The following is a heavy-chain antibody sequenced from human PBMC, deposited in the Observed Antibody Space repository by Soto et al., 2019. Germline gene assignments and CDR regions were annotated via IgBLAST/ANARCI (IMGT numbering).Heavy chain of an antibody. CDR2: INSDGSST. V-gene: IGHV3-74*01. J-gene: IGHJ4*02. D-gene: IGHD1-7*01. Sequence: GGSLRLSCAASGFTFSSYWMHWVRQAPGKGLVWVSRINSDGSSTSYADSVKGRFTISRDNAKNTLYLQMNSLRAEDTAVYYCARAPWDNWNFFYFDYWGQGTLVTVSS. CDR1: GFTFSSYW. CDR3: ARAPWDNWNFFYFDY.